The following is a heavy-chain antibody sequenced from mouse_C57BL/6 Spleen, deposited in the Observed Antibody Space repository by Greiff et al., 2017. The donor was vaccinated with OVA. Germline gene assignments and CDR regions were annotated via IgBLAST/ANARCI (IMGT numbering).Heavy chain of an antibody. J-gene: IGHJ3*01. D-gene: IGHD2-12*01. CDR1: GYTFTDYN. V-gene: IGHV1-18*01. Sequence: LVKPGASVKIPCKASGYTFTDYNMDWVKQSHGKSLEWIGDINPNNGGTIYNQKFKGKATLTVDKSSSTAYMELRSLTSEDTAVYYCARSEASDYSFSAYWGQGTLVTVSA. CDR2: INPNNGGT. CDR3: ARSEASDYSFSAY.